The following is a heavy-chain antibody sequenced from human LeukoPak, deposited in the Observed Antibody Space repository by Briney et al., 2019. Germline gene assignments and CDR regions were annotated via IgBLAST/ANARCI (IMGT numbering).Heavy chain of an antibody. V-gene: IGHV4-39*07. CDR3: ARVDYTSDY. J-gene: IGHJ4*02. Sequence: SETLSLTCTVSGGSISSSSYYWGWIRQPPGKGLEWIGSIYYSGSTYYNPSLKSRVTISVDTSKNQFSLKLSSVTAADTAVYYCARVDYTSDYWGQGTLVTVSS. D-gene: IGHD4-11*01. CDR2: IYYSGST. CDR1: GGSISSSSYY.